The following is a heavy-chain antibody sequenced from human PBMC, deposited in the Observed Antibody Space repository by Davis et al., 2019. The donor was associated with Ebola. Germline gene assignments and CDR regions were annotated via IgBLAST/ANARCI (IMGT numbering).Heavy chain of an antibody. D-gene: IGHD4-11*01. CDR3: ARAGPVTTYYYYYMDV. CDR1: GDSMSDYY. CDR2: IYYSGTT. Sequence: SETLSLTCTVSGDSMSDYYYNWIRQPPGRGLEWIGNIYYSGTTNLNPSLKSRVTISGDTSKNQFSLKLSSVTAADTAVYYCARAGPVTTYYYYYMDVWGKGTTVTVSS. J-gene: IGHJ6*03. V-gene: IGHV4-59*01.